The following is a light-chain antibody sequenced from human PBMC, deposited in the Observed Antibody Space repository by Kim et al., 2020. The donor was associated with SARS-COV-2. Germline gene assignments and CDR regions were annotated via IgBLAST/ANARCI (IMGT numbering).Light chain of an antibody. CDR3: QQTSRGPRT. Sequence: AGEGDRVTSTCQENHGSNNDLAWYQQRPGKVPMILSYPASTMESAVRSRCSGSGTGTDFTITINSLQAEDVANYHCQQTSRGPRTFGQGTKVDIK. CDR2: PAS. J-gene: IGKJ1*01. V-gene: IGKV1-27*01. CDR1: HGSNND.